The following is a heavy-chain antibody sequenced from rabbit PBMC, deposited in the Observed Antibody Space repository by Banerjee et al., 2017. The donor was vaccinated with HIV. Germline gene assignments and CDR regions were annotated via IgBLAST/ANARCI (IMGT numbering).Heavy chain of an antibody. Sequence: QEQLEESGGDLVKPEGSLTLTCKASGFSLSSGGVSWVRQAPGKGLEWIGYIDPVFGTTYYGSWVNGRFTISSHNAQNTVFLQMNSLTAADTATYFCARDLAGVAGWNFNLWGPGTLVTVS. CDR2: IDPVFGTT. J-gene: IGHJ4*01. V-gene: IGHV1S47*01. CDR1: GFSLSSGG. CDR3: ARDLAGVAGWNFNL. D-gene: IGHD4-1*01.